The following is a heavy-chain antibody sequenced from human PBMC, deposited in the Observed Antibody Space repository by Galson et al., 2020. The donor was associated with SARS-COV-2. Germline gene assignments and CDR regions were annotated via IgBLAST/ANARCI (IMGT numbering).Heavy chain of an antibody. D-gene: IGHD6-25*01. J-gene: IGHJ3*02. V-gene: IGHV3-66*02. CDR2: IYSGGST. Sequence: ASVKVSCAASGFTVSSNYMSWVRQAPGKGLEWVSVIYSGGSTYYADSVKGRFTISRDNSKNTLYLQMNSLRAEDTAVYYCARDVVSSGAFDIWGQGTMVTVSS. CDR1: GFTVSSNY. CDR3: ARDVVSSGAFDI.